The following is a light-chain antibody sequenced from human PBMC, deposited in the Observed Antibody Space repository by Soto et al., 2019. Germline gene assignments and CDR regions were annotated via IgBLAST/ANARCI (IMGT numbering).Light chain of an antibody. V-gene: IGKV1-12*01. CDR1: EYIGTW. CDR2: AAS. CDR3: QQGASFPRA. Sequence: DIQMTQSPSSVSASVGDTVTITCRASEYIGTWLAWYQQKPGKAPNLLVSAASSLQSGVPTRFSGSGSGTDFTRTISSLQPEDFETYFWQQGASFPRAFGGGAKVEIK. J-gene: IGKJ4*01.